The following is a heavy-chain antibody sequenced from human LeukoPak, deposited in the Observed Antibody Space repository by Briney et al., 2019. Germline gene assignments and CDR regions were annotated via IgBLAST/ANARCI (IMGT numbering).Heavy chain of an antibody. D-gene: IGHD4-17*01. J-gene: IGHJ4*02. CDR3: ARVAGFDGDYGNFDY. CDR1: GGTFSSYA. CDR2: IIPIFGTA. Sequence: GASVKVSCKASGGTFSSYAISWVRQAPGQGLEWMGGIIPIFGTANYAQKFQGRVTITADKSTSTAYMELSSLRSEDTAVYYCARVAGFDGDYGNFDYWGQGALVTVSS. V-gene: IGHV1-69*06.